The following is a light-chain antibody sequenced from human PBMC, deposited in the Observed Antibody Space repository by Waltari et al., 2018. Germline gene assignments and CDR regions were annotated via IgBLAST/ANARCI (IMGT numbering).Light chain of an antibody. V-gene: IGKV3-11*01. Sequence: EIVLTQSPATLSLSPGERATLSCRASQSVTSYLAWYQQNPGQAPRLLIYDASNRATGIPARFSGSGSGTDFTLTISSLEPEDFAVYYCQQRSNWLFTFGPGTKVGLK. J-gene: IGKJ3*01. CDR3: QQRSNWLFT. CDR1: QSVTSY. CDR2: DAS.